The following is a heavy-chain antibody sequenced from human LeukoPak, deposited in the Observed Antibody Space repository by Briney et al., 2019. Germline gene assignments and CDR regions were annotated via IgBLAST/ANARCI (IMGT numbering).Heavy chain of an antibody. J-gene: IGHJ3*02. V-gene: IGHV1-69*04. CDR2: IMPILGTT. CDR3: ATKERFGGWYGGAFDI. Sequence: SVKVSCKASGGTFSSHAVSWVRQAPGQGLEWMGRIMPILGTTHYAQKFQGRVTITADKSTSTAYMELDSLISEDTAVYYCATKERFGGWYGGAFDIWGRGTMVTVSS. CDR1: GGTFSSHA. D-gene: IGHD6-19*01.